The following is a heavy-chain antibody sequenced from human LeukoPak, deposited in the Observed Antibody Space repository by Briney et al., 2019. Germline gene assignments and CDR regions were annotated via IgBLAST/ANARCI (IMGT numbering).Heavy chain of an antibody. CDR3: ARDKAPYSAEYYFDY. Sequence: ASVKVSCKASGDTFTSYYMHWGRHTPGEGLEWMGIINPSGGSTSYAQKFQGRVTMTRDTSTSTVYMELRSLRSDDTAVYYCARDKAPYSAEYYFDYWGQGTLVTVSS. D-gene: IGHD5-12*01. J-gene: IGHJ4*02. CDR1: GDTFTSYY. CDR2: INPSGGST. V-gene: IGHV1-46*01.